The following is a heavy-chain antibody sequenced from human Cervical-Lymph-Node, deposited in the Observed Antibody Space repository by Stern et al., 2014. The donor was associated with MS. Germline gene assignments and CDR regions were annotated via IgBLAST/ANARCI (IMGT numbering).Heavy chain of an antibody. CDR3: ASSPVGQGYKQFDY. J-gene: IGHJ4*02. Sequence: EVQLVESGGGLIQPGGSLRLSCAASGFTVSSNYMSWVRQAPGKGLEWVSVLYAYGTAYYADSVKGRFTISRDNSKNTLYLQMNSLRVEDTAMYYCASSPVGQGYKQFDYWGQGTLVTVSS. D-gene: IGHD5-24*01. CDR1: GFTVSSNY. V-gene: IGHV3-53*01. CDR2: LYAYGTA.